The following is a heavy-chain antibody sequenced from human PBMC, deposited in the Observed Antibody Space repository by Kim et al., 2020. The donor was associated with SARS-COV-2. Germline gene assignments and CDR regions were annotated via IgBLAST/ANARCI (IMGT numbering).Heavy chain of an antibody. CDR3: ARTDTAMPHGLDY. Sequence: SETLSLTCAVYGGSFSGYYWSWIRQPPGKGLEWIGEINHSGSTNYNPSLKSRVTISVDTSKNQFSLKLSSVTAADTAVYYCARTDTAMPHGLDYWGQGTLVTVSS. J-gene: IGHJ4*02. D-gene: IGHD5-18*01. V-gene: IGHV4-34*01. CDR2: INHSGST. CDR1: GGSFSGYY.